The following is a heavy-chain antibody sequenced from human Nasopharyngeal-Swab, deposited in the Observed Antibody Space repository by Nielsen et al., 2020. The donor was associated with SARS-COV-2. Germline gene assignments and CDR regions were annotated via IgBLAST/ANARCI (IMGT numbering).Heavy chain of an antibody. Sequence: SETLSLTCTVSGGSISSGSYYWSWIRQPAGKGLEWIGRIYTSGSTNYNPSLKSRVTISVDTSKNQFSLKLSSVTAADTAVYYCARDNCSGGSCYSGYYYMDVWGKGTTVTVSS. V-gene: IGHV4-61*02. CDR1: GGSISSGSYY. CDR3: ARDNCSGGSCYSGYYYMDV. D-gene: IGHD2-15*01. J-gene: IGHJ6*03. CDR2: IYTSGST.